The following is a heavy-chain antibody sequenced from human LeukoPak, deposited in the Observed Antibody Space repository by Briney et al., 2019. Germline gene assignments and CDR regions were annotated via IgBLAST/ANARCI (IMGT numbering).Heavy chain of an antibody. Sequence: QSGGSLRLSCVASGFAFSSFAMSWVRQAPGKGLEWVSGLTGSGSTYHADSVKGRFTISRDNSKNTLSLQMNSLRAEDTAVYYCAKMKGRRLYDYCMDVWGKGTTVTVSS. CDR1: GFAFSSFA. V-gene: IGHV3-23*01. CDR3: AKMKGRRLYDYCMDV. CDR2: LTGSGST. J-gene: IGHJ6*03.